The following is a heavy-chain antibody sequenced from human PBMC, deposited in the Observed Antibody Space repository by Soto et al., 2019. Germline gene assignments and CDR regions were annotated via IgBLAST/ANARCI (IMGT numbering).Heavy chain of an antibody. CDR1: GFPFSSCT. CDR3: SGCSGGACHQNYGMDV. Sequence: EVHLVESGGGLVKPGGSLRLSCAVSGFPFSSCTMNWVRQAPGKGLEWVSSISPSTSHIYYADSVKGRFTISRDNAKNLLFLQMSSLRAEDTAVYYCSGCSGGACHQNYGMDVWGQGTTVTVSS. CDR2: ISPSTSHI. J-gene: IGHJ6*02. V-gene: IGHV3-21*01. D-gene: IGHD2-15*01.